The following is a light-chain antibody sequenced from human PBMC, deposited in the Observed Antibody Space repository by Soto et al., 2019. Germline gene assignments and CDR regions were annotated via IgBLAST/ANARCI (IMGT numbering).Light chain of an antibody. V-gene: IGKV1-39*01. Sequence: DIQMTQSPSSLSASVGDRVTITCRASETITTYLNWYQQKPGEAPKLLIYGASSWQSGGPSRFTGSGSATDFTLTISSLQPEDFATYHCQQSHSTPWTFGQGTKVEIK. J-gene: IGKJ1*01. CDR1: ETITTY. CDR3: QQSHSTPWT. CDR2: GAS.